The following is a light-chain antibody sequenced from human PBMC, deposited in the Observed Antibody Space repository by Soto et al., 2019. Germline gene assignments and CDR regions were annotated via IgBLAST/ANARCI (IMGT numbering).Light chain of an antibody. Sequence: DIQMTQSPSSLSASVGDEVTITCRASLGIGTFFAWYQQKPGKAPNLLIYSTSTLQSGVPSRFSGSRSGTALTLTIGSLQPEDVATDNGQYYHNAHWTFGQGTIVEIK. CDR1: LGIGTF. CDR2: STS. V-gene: IGKV1-27*01. J-gene: IGKJ1*01. CDR3: QYYHNAHWT.